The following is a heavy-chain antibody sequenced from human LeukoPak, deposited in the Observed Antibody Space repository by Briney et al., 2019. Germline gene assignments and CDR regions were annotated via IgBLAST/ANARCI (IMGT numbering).Heavy chain of an antibody. D-gene: IGHD2-2*01. Sequence: GGSLRLSCAASGFTFSSYSMNWVRQAPGKGLEWVSSISSSSSYIYYADSVKGRFTISRDNAKNSLYLQMNSLRAEDTAVYYCAGDRVVGKAGDAFDIWGQGTMVTVSS. CDR1: GFTFSSYS. J-gene: IGHJ3*02. CDR2: ISSSSSYI. V-gene: IGHV3-21*01. CDR3: AGDRVVGKAGDAFDI.